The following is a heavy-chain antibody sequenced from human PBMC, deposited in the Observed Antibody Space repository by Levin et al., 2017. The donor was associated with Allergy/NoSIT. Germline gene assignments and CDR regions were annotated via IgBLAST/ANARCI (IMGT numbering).Heavy chain of an antibody. Sequence: LSLTCAASGFTFSSYDMHWVRQATGKGLEWVSAIGTAGDTYYPGSVKGRFTISRENAKNSLYLQMNSLRAGDTAVYYCARGFNDILTYYYYMDVWGKGTTVTVSS. V-gene: IGHV3-13*01. CDR1: GFTFSSYD. D-gene: IGHD3-9*01. CDR2: IGTAGDT. J-gene: IGHJ6*03. CDR3: ARGFNDILTYYYYMDV.